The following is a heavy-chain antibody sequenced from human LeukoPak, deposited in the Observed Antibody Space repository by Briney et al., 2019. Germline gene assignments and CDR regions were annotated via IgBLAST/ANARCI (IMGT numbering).Heavy chain of an antibody. J-gene: IGHJ4*02. CDR1: GYSISSGYY. D-gene: IGHD6-19*01. V-gene: IGHV4-38-2*01. Sequence: PSETLSLTCAVSGYSISSGYYWDWIRQPPGKGLEWIGSIYHSGSTYYNPSLKSRVTIPVDTSKNQFSLKLSSVTAADTAVYYCARTIAVAGGDYWGQGTLVTVSS. CDR2: IYHSGST. CDR3: ARTIAVAGGDY.